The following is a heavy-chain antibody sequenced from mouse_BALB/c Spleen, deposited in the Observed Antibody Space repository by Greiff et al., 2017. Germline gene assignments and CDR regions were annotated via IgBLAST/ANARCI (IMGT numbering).Heavy chain of an antibody. V-gene: IGHV5-6-4*01. Sequence: DVMLVESGGGLVKPGGSLKLSCAASGFTFSSYTMSWVRQTPEKRLEWVATISSGGSYTYYPDSVKGRFTISRDNAKNTLYLQMSSLKSEDTAMYYCTREGREVYFDYWGQGTTLTVSS. CDR2: ISSGGSYT. J-gene: IGHJ2*01. CDR3: TREGREVYFDY. CDR1: GFTFSSYT.